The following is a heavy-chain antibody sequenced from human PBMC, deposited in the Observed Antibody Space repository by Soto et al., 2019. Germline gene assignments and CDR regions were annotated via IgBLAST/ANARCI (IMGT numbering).Heavy chain of an antibody. CDR1: GFTFRSYW. J-gene: IGHJ4*02. CDR2: INSDGSST. Sequence: LRLSCAASGFTFRSYWMHWVRQAPGKGLVWVSRINSDGSSTSYADSVKGRFTISRDNAKNTLYLQMNSLRAEDTAVYYCASQLWDQKIDYWGQVTLVTVSS. CDR3: ASQLWDQKIDY. V-gene: IGHV3-74*01. D-gene: IGHD5-18*01.